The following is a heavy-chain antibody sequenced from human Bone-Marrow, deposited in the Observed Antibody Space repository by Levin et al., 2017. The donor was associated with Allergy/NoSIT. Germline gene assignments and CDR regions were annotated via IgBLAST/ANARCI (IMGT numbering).Heavy chain of an antibody. V-gene: IGHV3-33*01. Sequence: PGGSLRLSCVASGFSFSSYGMHWVRQAPGKGLEWVAVVWRDGNKRNYADSVKGRFAISRDNSGNKVYLQMTSLRGDDTAVYFCARGPTDYGDYSWFDPWGQGTLVTVSS. CDR2: VWRDGNKR. D-gene: IGHD4-17*01. CDR1: GFSFSSYG. CDR3: ARGPTDYGDYSWFDP. J-gene: IGHJ5*02.